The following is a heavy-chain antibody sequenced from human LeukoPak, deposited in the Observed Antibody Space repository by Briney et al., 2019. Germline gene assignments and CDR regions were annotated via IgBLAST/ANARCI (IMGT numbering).Heavy chain of an antibody. Sequence: ASVKVSCKGSGYTFSDYYIQWLRQAPGQRPEWLGWITPKTGGTIYAQNFQGRITMTRDTSINTVYMELSSLKFDDTAVYYCARVTLNYGDTVDYWGQGTLVTVPS. D-gene: IGHD4-17*01. CDR3: ARVTLNYGDTVDY. CDR1: GYTFSDYY. J-gene: IGHJ4*02. V-gene: IGHV1-2*02. CDR2: ITPKTGGT.